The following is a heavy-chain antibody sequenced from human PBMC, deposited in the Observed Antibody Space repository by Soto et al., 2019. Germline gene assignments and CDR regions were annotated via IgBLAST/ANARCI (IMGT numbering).Heavy chain of an antibody. J-gene: IGHJ6*02. CDR1: GYTFTSYD. Sequence: ASVKVSCKASGYTFTSYDINWVRQATGQGLEWMGWMNPNSGNTGYAQKFQGRVTMTRNTSISTAYMELSSLRSEDTAVYYCAIVGNYGSVPLTAQQRRPYYSGMDVWGQGTTVTVSS. V-gene: IGHV1-8*01. CDR2: MNPNSGNT. CDR3: AIVGNYGSVPLTAQQRRPYYSGMDV. D-gene: IGHD3-10*01.